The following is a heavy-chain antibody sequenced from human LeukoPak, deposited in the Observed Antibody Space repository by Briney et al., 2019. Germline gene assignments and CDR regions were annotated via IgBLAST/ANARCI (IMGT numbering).Heavy chain of an antibody. D-gene: IGHD3-9*01. CDR3: ARDKPGCMDV. J-gene: IGHJ6*02. V-gene: IGHV3-21*01. CDR1: GFXFSSYS. CDR2: ISSSSSYI. Sequence: GGSLRLSCAASGFXFSSYSINWVRQAPGKGLEWVSSISSSSSYIYYADSVKGRFTISRDNAKNSLYLQMNSLRAEDTAVYYCARDKPGCMDVWGQGTTVTVSS.